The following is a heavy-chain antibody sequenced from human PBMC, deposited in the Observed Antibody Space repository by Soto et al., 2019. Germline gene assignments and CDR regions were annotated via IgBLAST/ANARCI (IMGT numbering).Heavy chain of an antibody. V-gene: IGHV4-34*01. CDR3: ARCSGGGFEDY. Sequence: SETLSLTCAVYGGSFSGYYWSWIRQPPGKGLEWIGEINHSGSTNYNPSLKSRVTISVDTSKNQFSLKLSSVTAADTAVYYCARCSGGGFEDYWGQGTLVTVSS. CDR2: INHSGST. J-gene: IGHJ4*02. CDR1: GGSFSGYY. D-gene: IGHD3-10*01.